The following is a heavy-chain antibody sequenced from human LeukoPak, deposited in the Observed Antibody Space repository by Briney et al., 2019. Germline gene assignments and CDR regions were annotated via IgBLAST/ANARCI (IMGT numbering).Heavy chain of an antibody. Sequence: PGGSLRLSCAASGFTFSSYAMSWVRQAPGKGLEWISAISGSGGSTYYADSVKGRFTIARDNSKNTLYLQMNSLKTEDTAVYYCTGPVPKSDCTNGVCHQVDYWGPGTLVTVSS. CDR1: GFTFSSYA. J-gene: IGHJ4*02. V-gene: IGHV3-23*01. D-gene: IGHD2-8*01. CDR2: ISGSGGST. CDR3: TGPVPKSDCTNGVCHQVDY.